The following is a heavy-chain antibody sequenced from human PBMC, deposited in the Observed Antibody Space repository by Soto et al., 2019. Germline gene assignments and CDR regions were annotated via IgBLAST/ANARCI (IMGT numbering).Heavy chain of an antibody. CDR3: ARDVGTTTYYDF. D-gene: IGHD4-17*01. CDR1: GFTVSSNY. CDR2: ISRGGNT. V-gene: IGHV3-66*01. J-gene: IGHJ4*02. Sequence: GSLRLSCAASGFTVSSNYMSWVRQAPGKGLEWVSVISRGGNTHYADSVKGRFTISRDDSKNTVYLQMNSLRAEDTAVYYCARDVGTTTYYDFWGQGTLVTFSS.